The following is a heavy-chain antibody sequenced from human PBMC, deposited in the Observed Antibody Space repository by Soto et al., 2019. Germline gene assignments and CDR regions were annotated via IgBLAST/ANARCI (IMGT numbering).Heavy chain of an antibody. CDR1: GFTFSSYA. V-gene: IGHV3-23*01. J-gene: IGHJ5*02. Sequence: GVLRLSCAASGFTFSSYAMSWVRQAPGKGLEWVSAISGSGGSTYYADSVKGRFTISRDNSKNTLYLQMNSLRAEDTAVYYCAKDQSVLLWFGESYNWFDPWGQGTLVTVS. D-gene: IGHD3-10*01. CDR2: ISGSGGST. CDR3: AKDQSVLLWFGESYNWFDP.